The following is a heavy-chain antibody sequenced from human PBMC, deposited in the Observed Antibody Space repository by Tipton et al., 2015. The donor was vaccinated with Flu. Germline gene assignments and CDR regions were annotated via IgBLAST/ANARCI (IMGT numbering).Heavy chain of an antibody. V-gene: IGHV4-38-2*02. D-gene: IGHD2-2*01. Sequence: GLVKPSETLSLTCAVSGYSISSGYYWGWVRQPPGKGLEWIGTIYHSGSTYYNPSLKSRVTISVDTSKNQFSLKLSSVTAADTAAYYCAKDSVPGGTWNWPYYYGIDVWGQGTTVTVSS. CDR3: AKDSVPGGTWNWPYYYGIDV. J-gene: IGHJ6*02. CDR1: GYSISSGYY. CDR2: IYHSGST.